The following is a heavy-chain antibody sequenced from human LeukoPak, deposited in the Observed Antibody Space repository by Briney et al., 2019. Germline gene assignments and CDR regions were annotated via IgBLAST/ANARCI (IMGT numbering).Heavy chain of an antibody. CDR2: IYYSGST. D-gene: IGHD3-22*01. Sequence: PSETLSLTCTVSGGSISSSSYYWGWTRQPPGKGLEWIGSIYYSGSTYYNPSLKSRVTISVDTSKNQFSLQLSSVTAADTAVYYCARPGNNYCDSSGGSGTWFDPWGQGTLVTVSS. V-gene: IGHV4-39*01. J-gene: IGHJ5*02. CDR3: ARPGNNYCDSSGGSGTWFDP. CDR1: GGSISSSSYY.